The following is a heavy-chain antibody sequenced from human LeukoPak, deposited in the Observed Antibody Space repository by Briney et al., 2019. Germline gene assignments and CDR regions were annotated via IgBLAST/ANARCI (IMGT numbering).Heavy chain of an antibody. J-gene: IGHJ5*02. CDR3: AREVAGDFGDNWFDP. CDR2: INSDGSST. Sequence: GGSLRLSCAASGFTFSSYWVHWVRQAPGKGLVWVSRINSDGSSTSYADSVKGRSTISRDNAKNTLYLQMNSLRAEDTAVYFCAREVAGDFGDNWFDPWGQGTLVTVSS. V-gene: IGHV3-74*01. CDR1: GFTFSSYW. D-gene: IGHD3-10*01.